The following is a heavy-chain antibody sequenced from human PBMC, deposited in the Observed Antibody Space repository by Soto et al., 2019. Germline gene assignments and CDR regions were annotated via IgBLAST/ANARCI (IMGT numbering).Heavy chain of an antibody. J-gene: IGHJ5*02. CDR3: ARDRYCSGGSCYPTAGKNLWFDP. CDR2: INHSGST. D-gene: IGHD2-15*01. Sequence: QVQLQQWGAGLLKPSETLSLTCDVYGGSFSGFYCSWIRKPPGKGREGIGEINHSGSTRYNTSIMFRVTISVDTSKNQFSLKLSSVTAADTAVYYCARDRYCSGGSCYPTAGKNLWFDPWGQGTLVTVSS. CDR1: GGSFSGFY. V-gene: IGHV4-34*01.